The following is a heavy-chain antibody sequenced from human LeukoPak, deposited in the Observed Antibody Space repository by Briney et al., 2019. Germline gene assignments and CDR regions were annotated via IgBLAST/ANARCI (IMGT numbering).Heavy chain of an antibody. CDR3: ARGGHDLEWLPHPFDY. V-gene: IGHV4-59*11. D-gene: IGHD3-3*01. J-gene: IGHJ4*02. CDR1: GGSISSHY. CDR2: IYYSGST. Sequence: SETLSLTCTVSGGSISSHYWSWIRQPPGKGLEWIGYIYYSGSTNYNPSLKSRVTISVDTSKNQFSLKLRSVTAADTDVYYCARGGHDLEWLPHPFDYWGQGTLVTVSS.